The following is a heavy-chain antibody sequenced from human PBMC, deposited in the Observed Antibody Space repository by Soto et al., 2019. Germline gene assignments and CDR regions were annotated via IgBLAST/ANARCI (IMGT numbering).Heavy chain of an antibody. CDR2: IYYSGST. J-gene: IGHJ5*02. D-gene: IGHD3-3*01. CDR1: GGSFSGYY. CDR3: ARDQSFWSGYYTGVFDP. V-gene: IGHV4-59*01. Sequence: SETLSLTCAVYGGSFSGYYWSWIRQPPGKGLEWIGYIYYSGSTNYNPSLKSRVTISVDTSKNQFSLKLSSVTAADTAVYYCARDQSFWSGYYTGVFDPRGQGTLVTVSS.